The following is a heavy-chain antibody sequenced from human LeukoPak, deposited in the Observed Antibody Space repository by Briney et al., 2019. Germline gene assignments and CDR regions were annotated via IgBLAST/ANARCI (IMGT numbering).Heavy chain of an antibody. CDR2: IYYSGST. CDR1: GGSISSSSYY. D-gene: IGHD3-10*01. V-gene: IGHV4-39*01. J-gene: IGHJ4*02. CDR3: ATTFSLMVRGVKRFDY. Sequence: PSETLSLTCTVSGGSISSSSYYWGWIRQPPGKGLEWIGSIYYSGSTYYNPSLKSRVTISVDTSKNQFSLKLSSVTAADTAVYYCATTFSLMVRGVKRFDYWGQGTLVTVSS.